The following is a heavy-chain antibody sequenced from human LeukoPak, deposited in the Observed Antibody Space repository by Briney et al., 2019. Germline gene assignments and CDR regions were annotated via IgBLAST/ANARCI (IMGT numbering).Heavy chain of an antibody. D-gene: IGHD6-13*01. CDR2: IYYSGST. CDR1: GGSISSYY. Sequence: SETLSLTCTVSGGSISSYYWSWIRQPPGKGLEWIGYIYYSGSTNYNPSLKSRVTISVDTSKNQFSLKLSSVTAADTAVYYCARKYSSSWGSDSWGQGTLVTVSS. V-gene: IGHV4-59*01. J-gene: IGHJ5*01. CDR3: ARKYSSSWGSDS.